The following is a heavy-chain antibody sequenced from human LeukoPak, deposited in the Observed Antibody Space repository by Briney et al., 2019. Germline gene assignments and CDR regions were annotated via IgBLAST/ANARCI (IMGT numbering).Heavy chain of an antibody. D-gene: IGHD1-26*01. Sequence: SETLSLTCTVSGGSISSNNYYWGWIRQPPGKGLEWIGSIYYGGYTYYNPSLKSRVTISVDTSKNQFSLKLSSVTAADTAVYYCAREAIVGATFSPAREYYFDYWGQGTLVTVSS. J-gene: IGHJ4*02. CDR3: AREAIVGATFSPAREYYFDY. V-gene: IGHV4-39*07. CDR2: IYYGGYT. CDR1: GGSISSNNYY.